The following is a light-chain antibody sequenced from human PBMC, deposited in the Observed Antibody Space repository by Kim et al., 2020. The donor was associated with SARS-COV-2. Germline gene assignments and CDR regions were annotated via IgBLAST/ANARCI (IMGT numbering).Light chain of an antibody. CDR1: QGIGSA. Sequence: AIQLTQSPSSLSASVGDRVTITCRASQGIGSALAWYQQKAGKAPKLLIYDASTLESGVPSRFSGSGSGTDFALTISSLQPEDFATYYCQQFDTFDPGTKVDIK. CDR2: DAS. CDR3: QQFDT. V-gene: IGKV1-13*02. J-gene: IGKJ3*01.